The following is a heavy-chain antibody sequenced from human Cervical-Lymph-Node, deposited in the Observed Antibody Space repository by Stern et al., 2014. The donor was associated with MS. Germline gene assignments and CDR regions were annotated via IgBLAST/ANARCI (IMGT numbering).Heavy chain of an antibody. Sequence: QLQLQESGPGLVNPSETLSLTCTVSGGSISSSSYHWGWIRQPPGKGLEWIGNFYYTGSHYYNPPIKSRLTISIDTSKNKSPLKLSFVTAADTAVYYCARYDFWSHKHFDFWGQGTLVTVSS. CDR2: FYYTGSH. V-gene: IGHV4-39*01. D-gene: IGHD3-3*01. CDR3: ARYDFWSHKHFDF. CDR1: GGSISSSSYH. J-gene: IGHJ4*02.